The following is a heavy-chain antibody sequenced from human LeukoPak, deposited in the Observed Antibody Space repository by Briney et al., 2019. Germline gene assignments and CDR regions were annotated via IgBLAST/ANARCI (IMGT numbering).Heavy chain of an antibody. CDR1: GYTLTELS. V-gene: IGHV1-24*01. D-gene: IGHD2-2*02. Sequence: ASVKVSCKVSGYTLTELSMHWVRQAPGKGLGWMGGFDPEDGETIYAQKFKGRVTMTEDTSTDTAYMELSSLRSEDTAVYYCATDDRYCSSTSCYNYWGQGTLVTVSS. CDR3: ATDDRYCSSTSCYNY. J-gene: IGHJ4*02. CDR2: FDPEDGET.